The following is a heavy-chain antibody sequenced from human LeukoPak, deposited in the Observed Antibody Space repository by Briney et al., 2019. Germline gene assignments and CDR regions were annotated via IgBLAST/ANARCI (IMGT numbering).Heavy chain of an antibody. CDR2: ISYDGSNK. J-gene: IGHJ2*01. CDR1: GFTFSSYA. Sequence: PGGSLRLSCAASGFTFSSYAMHWVRQAPGKGLEWVAVISYDGSNKYYADSVKGRFTISRDNAKNSLYLQMNSLRAEDTALYHCARDDPRDYDLWGRGTLVTVSS. D-gene: IGHD3-16*01. CDR3: ARDDPRDYDL. V-gene: IGHV3-30-3*01.